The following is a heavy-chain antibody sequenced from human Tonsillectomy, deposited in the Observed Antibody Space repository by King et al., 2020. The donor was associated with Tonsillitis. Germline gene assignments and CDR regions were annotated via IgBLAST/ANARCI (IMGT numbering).Heavy chain of an antibody. J-gene: IGHJ4*02. V-gene: IGHV4-31*01. Sequence: QLQESGPGLVKPSQTLSLTCTVSGVSISSGGYYWSWIRQPPAKGLEWIGYIYHSERTFYNSSLKSLITVSVDTSKNQFSLTLSSVTAADTAMYYCARGRTTMAPGYFDFWGQGTLVTVSS. CDR1: GVSISSGGYY. CDR2: IYHSERT. D-gene: IGHD5-18*01. CDR3: ARGRTTMAPGYFDF.